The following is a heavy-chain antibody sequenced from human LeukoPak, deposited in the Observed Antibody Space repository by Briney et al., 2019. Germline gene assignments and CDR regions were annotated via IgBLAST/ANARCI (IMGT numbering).Heavy chain of an antibody. D-gene: IGHD2-2*01. Sequence: GGSLRLSCAASGFTVSSNYMSWVRQAPGKGLEWVSVIYSGGSTYYADSVKGRFTISRDNSKNTLYLQMNSLRAEDTAVYYCARGPDIVVVPAAQYFGYWGQGTLVTVSS. CDR3: ARGPDIVVVPAAQYFGY. V-gene: IGHV3-53*01. J-gene: IGHJ4*02. CDR2: IYSGGST. CDR1: GFTVSSNY.